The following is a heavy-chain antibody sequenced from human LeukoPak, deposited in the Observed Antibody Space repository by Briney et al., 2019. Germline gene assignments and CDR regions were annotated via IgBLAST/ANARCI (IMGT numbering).Heavy chain of an antibody. CDR1: GYTFSIYG. D-gene: IGHD5-18*01. Sequence: ASVKVSCKAAGYTFSIYGVTWVRQAPGQGLERVAWISAYNGNTNYAQKFQGRVTMTTDTSTSTAYMELRSLRSDDTAVYYCARGGYSYGYMGYFDYWGQGTLVTVSS. V-gene: IGHV1-18*01. J-gene: IGHJ4*02. CDR3: ARGGYSYGYMGYFDY. CDR2: ISAYNGNT.